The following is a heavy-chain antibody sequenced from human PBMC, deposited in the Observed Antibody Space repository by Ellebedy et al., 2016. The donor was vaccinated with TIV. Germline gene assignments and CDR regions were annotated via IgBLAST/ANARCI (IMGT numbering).Heavy chain of an antibody. CDR1: GFTFSSYG. D-gene: IGHD3-10*01. CDR3: AKDRGARQYYYYGMDV. Sequence: LSLTCAASGFTFSSYGMHWVRQAPGKGLEWVAVISYDGSNKYYADSVKGRFTISRDNSKNTLYLQMNSLRAEDTAVYYCAKDRGARQYYYYGMDVWGQGTTVTVSS. J-gene: IGHJ6*02. CDR2: ISYDGSNK. V-gene: IGHV3-30*18.